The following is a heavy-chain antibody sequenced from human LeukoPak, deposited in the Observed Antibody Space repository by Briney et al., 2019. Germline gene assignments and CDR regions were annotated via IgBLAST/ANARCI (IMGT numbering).Heavy chain of an antibody. J-gene: IGHJ4*02. V-gene: IGHV1-69*13. D-gene: IGHD1-26*01. CDR1: GGTFSSYA. CDR3: ARDEGSGNYYYYFDY. CDR2: IITIFGTA. Sequence: SVKVSCKASGGTFSSYAISWVRQAPGQGLEWMGGIITIFGTANYAQTFQGRVTITAHESTSTAYMQLSSTRSEDTAVYYCARDEGSGNYYYYFDYWGQGTLVTVSS.